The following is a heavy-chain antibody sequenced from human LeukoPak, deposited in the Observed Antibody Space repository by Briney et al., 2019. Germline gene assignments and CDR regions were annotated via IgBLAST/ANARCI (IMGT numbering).Heavy chain of an antibody. CDR1: GYTFTSYD. D-gene: IGHD2-2*01. V-gene: IGHV1-8*01. J-gene: IGHJ4*02. CDR3: ARVSSKVVPAAPLGY. Sequence: GASVKVSCKASGYTFTSYDINWVRQATGQGLEWMGWMNPNSSNTGYAQKFQGRVTMTRNTSISTAYMELSSLRSEDTAVYYCARVSSKVVPAAPLGYWGQGTLVTVSS. CDR2: MNPNSSNT.